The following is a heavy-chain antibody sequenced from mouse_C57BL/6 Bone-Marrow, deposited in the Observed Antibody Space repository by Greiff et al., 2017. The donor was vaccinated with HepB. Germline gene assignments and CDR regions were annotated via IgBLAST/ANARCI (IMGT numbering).Heavy chain of an antibody. CDR2: ISSGSSTI. Sequence: EVKLVESGGGLVKPGGSLKLSCAASGFTFSDYGMHWVRQAPEKGLEWVAYISSGSSTIYYADTVKGRFTISRDNAKNTLFLQMTSLRSEDTAMYYCAMYYGSSGFAYWGQGTLVTVSA. J-gene: IGHJ3*01. CDR1: GFTFSDYG. CDR3: AMYYGSSGFAY. V-gene: IGHV5-17*01. D-gene: IGHD1-1*01.